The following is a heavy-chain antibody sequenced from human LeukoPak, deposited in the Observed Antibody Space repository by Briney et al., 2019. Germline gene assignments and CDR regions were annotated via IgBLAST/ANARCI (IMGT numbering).Heavy chain of an antibody. D-gene: IGHD3-22*01. V-gene: IGHV4-4*07. Sequence: PSETLSLTCTVSGGSINSFYWSCIRQPAGKGLEWIGRIYSSGSTNYNPSLKSRVTMSVDTSKNQFSLKLSSVTAADTAVYYCARGGDDSSAYFDYWGQGTLVTVSS. J-gene: IGHJ4*02. CDR2: IYSSGST. CDR1: GGSINSFY. CDR3: ARGGDDSSAYFDY.